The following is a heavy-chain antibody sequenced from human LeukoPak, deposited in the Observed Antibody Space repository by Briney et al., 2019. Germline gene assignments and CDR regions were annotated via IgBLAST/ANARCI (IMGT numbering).Heavy chain of an antibody. J-gene: IGHJ4*02. D-gene: IGHD3-10*01. V-gene: IGHV3-33*06. CDR1: AFTFSHYA. CDR3: AKEYASGCNDNGPLGN. CDR2: IWYDGSNK. Sequence: PGPSLRVSCAASAFTFSHYAMHWVRQAPGKELEWVADIWYDGSNKYYADSVRGRFNISRDNSKNMLFLQMRSLRAEDTAVYFCAKEYASGCNDNGPLGNWGQGTLVTVSS.